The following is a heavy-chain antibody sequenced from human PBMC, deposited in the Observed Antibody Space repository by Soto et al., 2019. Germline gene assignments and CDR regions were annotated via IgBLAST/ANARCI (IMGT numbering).Heavy chain of an antibody. J-gene: IGHJ6*03. CDR2: LSYSGNT. D-gene: IGHD3-16*01. CDR1: GGSISSSNSY. Sequence: SETLSLTCTVSGGSISSSNSYWGWIRQPPAKGLEWIVSLSYSGNTYYNPSLKSRITISVDTSNNQFSLKLSSVTAADTAVYYWAGSDDAAGTYAYDMDVWGKGTTVTVSS. CDR3: AGSDDAAGTYAYDMDV. V-gene: IGHV4-39*01.